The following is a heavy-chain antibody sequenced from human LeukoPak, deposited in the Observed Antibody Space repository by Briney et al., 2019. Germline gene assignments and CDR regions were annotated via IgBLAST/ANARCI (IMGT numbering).Heavy chain of an antibody. D-gene: IGHD6-13*01. V-gene: IGHV4-59*01. J-gene: IGHJ5*02. CDR2: IYYSGST. CDR3: ARLLPPYSSSVVNWFDP. Sequence: PSETLSLTCTASGGSISSYYWSWIRQPPGKGLEWIGYIYYSGSTDYNPSLKSRVTISVDTSKNQFFLKLSSVTAADTAVYYCARLLPPYSSSVVNWFDPWGQGTLVTVSS. CDR1: GGSISSYY.